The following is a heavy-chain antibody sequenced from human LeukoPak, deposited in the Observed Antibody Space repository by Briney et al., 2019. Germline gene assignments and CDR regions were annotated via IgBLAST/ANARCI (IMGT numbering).Heavy chain of an antibody. CDR2: INSDGSST. D-gene: IGHD6-19*01. J-gene: IGHJ4*02. V-gene: IGHV3-74*01. Sequence: GGSLRLSCAASGFTFSSYWMHWVRRAPGKGLVWVSRINSDGSSTSYADSVKGRFTISRDNAKNTLYLQMNSLRAEDTAVYYCARVLVGAVADNLDYWGQGTLVTVSS. CDR1: GFTFSSYW. CDR3: ARVLVGAVADNLDY.